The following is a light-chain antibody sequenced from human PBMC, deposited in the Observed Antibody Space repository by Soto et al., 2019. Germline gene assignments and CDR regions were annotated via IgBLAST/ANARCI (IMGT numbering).Light chain of an antibody. CDR3: QKYSSGPV. CDR2: AAS. J-gene: IGKJ3*01. V-gene: IGKV1-27*01. CDR1: QDIRNF. Sequence: DIQMTQSPTSLSASVGDRVTITCRASQDIRNFVAWYQEKPGKAPKLLIYAASTLQSGVPSRFSGSGSGTDFTLTIHSLQPEDVATYSCQKYSSGPVFGPGTKVEIK.